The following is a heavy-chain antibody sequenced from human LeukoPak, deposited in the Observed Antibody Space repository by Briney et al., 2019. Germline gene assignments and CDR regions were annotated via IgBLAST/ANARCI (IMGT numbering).Heavy chain of an antibody. V-gene: IGHV4-39*01. CDR3: ARRVPAAEWYFDL. D-gene: IGHD2-2*01. CDR1: GGSISSSSYY. CDR2: IYYSGST. Sequence: KSSETLSLTCTVSGGSISSSSYYWGWIRQPPGKGLEWIGSIYYSGSTYYNPSLKSRVTISVDTSKNQFSLKLSSVTAADTAVYYCARRVPAAEWYFDLWGRGTLVTVSS. J-gene: IGHJ2*01.